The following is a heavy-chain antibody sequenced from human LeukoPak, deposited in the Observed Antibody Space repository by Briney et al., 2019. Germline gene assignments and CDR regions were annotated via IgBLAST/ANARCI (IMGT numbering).Heavy chain of an antibody. V-gene: IGHV3-30*02. Sequence: PGGSLRLSCAASGFIFNSYGMHWVRQAPGKGLEWVAFIRYDGSNECYADSVKGRFTMSRDNSKNTLYLQMNSLRPEDTAVYYCARTYGAHDYWGQGTLVTVSS. CDR3: ARTYGAHDY. J-gene: IGHJ4*02. D-gene: IGHD4-17*01. CDR1: GFIFNSYG. CDR2: IRYDGSNE.